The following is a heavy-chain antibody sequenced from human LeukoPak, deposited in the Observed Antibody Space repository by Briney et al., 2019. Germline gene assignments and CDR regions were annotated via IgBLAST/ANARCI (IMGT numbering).Heavy chain of an antibody. CDR1: GYTFTGYY. D-gene: IGHD1-26*01. Sequence: ASVKVSCKASGYTFTGYYMHWVRQAPGQGLEWMGWINPNSGGTNYAQKFQGRVTMTRDTSISTAYMELSRLGSDDTAVYYCARALRWGWELLNYYFDYWGQGTLVTVSS. CDR2: INPNSGGT. CDR3: ARALRWGWELLNYYFDY. V-gene: IGHV1-2*02. J-gene: IGHJ4*02.